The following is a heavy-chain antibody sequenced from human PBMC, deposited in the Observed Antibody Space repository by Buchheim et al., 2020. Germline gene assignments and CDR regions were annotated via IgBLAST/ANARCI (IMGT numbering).Heavy chain of an antibody. J-gene: IGHJ4*02. CDR3: ARVSSLRFTVTTYYFDY. Sequence: QVQLVESGGGVVQPGRSLRLSCAASGFTFSSYAMHWVRQAPGKGLERVAVISYDGSNKYYADSVKGRFTISRDNSKNTLYLQMNSLSAEDTAAYYCARVSSLRFTVTTYYFDYWGQGTL. CDR2: ISYDGSNK. CDR1: GFTFSSYA. V-gene: IGHV3-30-3*01. D-gene: IGHD4-17*01.